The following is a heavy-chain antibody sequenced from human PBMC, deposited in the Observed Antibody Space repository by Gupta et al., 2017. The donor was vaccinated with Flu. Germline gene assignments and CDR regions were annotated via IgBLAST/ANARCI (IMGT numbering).Heavy chain of an antibody. J-gene: IGHJ3*02. CDR2: LNTYTTNT. D-gene: IGHD1-26*01. CDR1: GYTFSSHG. Sequence: SGYTFSSHGITWVRQAPGQGLEWMGWLNTYTTNTHYAQKFQGRVTMTTDTSTNTVYMELRGLISDDTAVYFCARDLRGSDNDAFDIWGQGTMVTVSS. V-gene: IGHV1-18*01. CDR3: ARDLRGSDNDAFDI.